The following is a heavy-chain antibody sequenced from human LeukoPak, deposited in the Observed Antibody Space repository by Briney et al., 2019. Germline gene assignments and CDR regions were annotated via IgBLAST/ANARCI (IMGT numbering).Heavy chain of an antibody. J-gene: IGHJ4*02. V-gene: IGHV1-18*04. D-gene: IGHD5-18*01. CDR3: ARANGGARYSYGYDY. CDR2: ISAYNGNT. CDR1: GYSFTKYH. Sequence: ASVKVSCKASGYSFTKYHMHWVRQAPGQGLEWMGWISAYNGNTNYAQKLQGRVTMTTDTSTSTAYMELRSLRSDDTAVYYCARANGGARYSYGYDYWGQGTLVTVSS.